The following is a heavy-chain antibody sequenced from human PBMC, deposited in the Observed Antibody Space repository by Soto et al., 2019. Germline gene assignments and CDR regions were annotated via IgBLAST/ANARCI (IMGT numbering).Heavy chain of an antibody. J-gene: IGHJ4*02. Sequence: QVQLVESGGGVVQPGRSLRLSCAASGFTFSSYGMHWVRQAPGKGLEWVAVISYDGSNKYYADSVKGRFTISRDNSKNTLYVHRNSLRAEERGVYYGAKCVAQGGDCSHFDCWGQGTLVTVSS. D-gene: IGHD2-21*02. V-gene: IGHV3-30*18. CDR2: ISYDGSNK. CDR3: AKCVAQGGDCSHFDC. CDR1: GFTFSSYG.